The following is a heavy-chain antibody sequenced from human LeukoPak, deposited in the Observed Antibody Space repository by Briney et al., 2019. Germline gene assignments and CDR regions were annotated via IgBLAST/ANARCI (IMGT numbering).Heavy chain of an antibody. J-gene: IGHJ4*02. Sequence: GGSLRLSCAASGFTFSSYEMNWVRQAPGKGLEGVSYISSSGSTIYYADSVKGRFTISRDNAKNSLYLQMNSLRAEDTAVYYCARNGGVARPGDYWGQGTLVTVSS. CDR1: GFTFSSYE. CDR2: ISSSGSTI. V-gene: IGHV3-48*03. D-gene: IGHD6-6*01. CDR3: ARNGGVARPGDY.